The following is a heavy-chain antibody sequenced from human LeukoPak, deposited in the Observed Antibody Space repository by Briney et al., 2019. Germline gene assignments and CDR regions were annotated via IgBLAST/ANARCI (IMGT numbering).Heavy chain of an antibody. CDR2: ISSSSSYI. D-gene: IGHD1-1*01. V-gene: IGHV3-21*01. Sequence: GGSLGLSCAASGFTFSSYSMNWVRQAPGKGLEWVSSISSSSSYIYYADSVKGRFTISRDNAKNSLYLQMNSLRAEDTAVYYCASLLGNDARRFDYWGQGTLVTVSS. J-gene: IGHJ4*02. CDR1: GFTFSSYS. CDR3: ASLLGNDARRFDY.